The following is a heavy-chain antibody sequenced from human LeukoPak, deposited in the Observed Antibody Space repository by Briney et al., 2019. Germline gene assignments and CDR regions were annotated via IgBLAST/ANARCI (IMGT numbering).Heavy chain of an antibody. CDR2: IYHSGST. Sequence: PSETLSLTCTVSGGSISSSSFYWGWIRQPPGKGLEWIGSIYHSGSTYYNPSLKSRVTISVDTSKNQFSLKLNSVTAADTAVYYCARQSSGYYQQYFEYWGQGTLVTVSS. CDR1: GGSISSSSFY. CDR3: ARQSSGYYQQYFEY. J-gene: IGHJ4*02. D-gene: IGHD3-22*01. V-gene: IGHV4-39*01.